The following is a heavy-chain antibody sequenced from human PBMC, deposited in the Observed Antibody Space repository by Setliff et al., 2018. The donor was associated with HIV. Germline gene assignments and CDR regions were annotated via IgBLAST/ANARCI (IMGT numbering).Heavy chain of an antibody. V-gene: IGHV1-2*02. Sequence: ASVKVSCKASGYTFTGYYMHWVRQAPGQGLEWMGWINPNSGGTDYAQKFQGRVTMTRDTSISTAYMELSRLRSDDTAVYYCARLGIQLWSYAFDIWGQGTMVTVSS. D-gene: IGHD5-18*01. CDR1: GYTFTGYY. CDR2: INPNSGGT. J-gene: IGHJ3*02. CDR3: ARLGIQLWSYAFDI.